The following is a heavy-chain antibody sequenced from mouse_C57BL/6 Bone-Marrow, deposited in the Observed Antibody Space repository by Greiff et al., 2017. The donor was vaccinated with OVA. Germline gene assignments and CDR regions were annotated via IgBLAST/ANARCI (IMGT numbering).Heavy chain of an antibody. J-gene: IGHJ3*01. CDR3: ARCLRGVAY. V-gene: IGHV1-59*01. CDR1: GYTFTSYW. Sequence: VQLQQPGAELVRPGTSVKLSCKASGYTFTSYWMHWVKQRPGQGLEWIGVIDPSDSYTNYNQKFKGKATLTVDTSSSTAYMQLSSLTSEDSAVYYCARCLRGVAYWGQGTLVTVSA. CDR2: IDPSDSYT. D-gene: IGHD2-12*01.